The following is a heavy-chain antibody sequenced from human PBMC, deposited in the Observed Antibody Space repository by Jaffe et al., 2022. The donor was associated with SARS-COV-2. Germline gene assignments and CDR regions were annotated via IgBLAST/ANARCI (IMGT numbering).Heavy chain of an antibody. J-gene: IGHJ6*02. Sequence: EVQLVESGGGLVQPGGSLRLSCAASGFTFSSYDMHWVRQATGKGLEWVSAIGTAGDTYYPGSVKGRFTISRENAKNSLYLQMNSLRAGDTAVYYCARYNAYYYGMDVWGQGTTVTVSS. CDR2: IGTAGDT. CDR3: ARYNAYYYGMDV. V-gene: IGHV3-13*01. CDR1: GFTFSSYD. D-gene: IGHD1-1*01.